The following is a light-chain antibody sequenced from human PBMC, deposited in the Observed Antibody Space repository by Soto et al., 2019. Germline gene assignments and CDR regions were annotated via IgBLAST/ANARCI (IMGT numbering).Light chain of an antibody. CDR3: QSYGSSLSVV. V-gene: IGLV1-40*01. Sequence: QSVLTQPPSVSGAPGQRATISCTGSSSNIGAGYDVHWYQHLPGTAPKLLIYDNINRPSGVPDRFSGSKSGTSASLAITGLQAEDEADYYCQSYGSSLSVVFGGGTKLTVL. CDR1: SSNIGAGYD. J-gene: IGLJ3*02. CDR2: DNI.